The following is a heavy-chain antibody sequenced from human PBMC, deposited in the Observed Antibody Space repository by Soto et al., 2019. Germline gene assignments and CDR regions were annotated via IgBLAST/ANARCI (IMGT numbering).Heavy chain of an antibody. V-gene: IGHV1-18*04. CDR2: VCIKTGVT. CDR1: GYTFSNYD. D-gene: IGHD2-8*02. Sequence: ASVKVSCKTSGYTFSNYDFSWVGPAPGQGLEWKRWVCIKTGVTNYAEKLRDRVTMTTDTSTNTIYMELRSLRSDDTAVYFCARERLNTGWYGFDHWGQ. CDR3: ARERLNTGWYGFDH. J-gene: IGHJ4*02.